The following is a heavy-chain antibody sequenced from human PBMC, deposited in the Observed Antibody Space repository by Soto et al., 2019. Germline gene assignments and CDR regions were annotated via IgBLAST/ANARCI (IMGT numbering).Heavy chain of an antibody. V-gene: IGHV1-24*01. CDR1: GYTLTELS. CDR3: ATLRNTVTKWGIEGYYGMDV. CDR2: FDPEDGET. Sequence: ASVKVSCKVSGYTLTELSMHWVRQAPGKGLEWMGGFDPEDGETIYAQKFQGRVTMTEDTSTDTAYMELSSLRSEDTAVYYCATLRNTVTKWGIEGYYGMDVWGQGTTVTVSS. J-gene: IGHJ6*02. D-gene: IGHD4-17*01.